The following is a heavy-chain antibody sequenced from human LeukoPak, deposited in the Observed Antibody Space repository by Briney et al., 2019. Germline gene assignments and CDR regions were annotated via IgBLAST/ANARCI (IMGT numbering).Heavy chain of an antibody. J-gene: IGHJ4*02. CDR3: ARDLDSYSSTWYPYSSGWYLDY. V-gene: IGHV4-61*02. CDR2: IYTIGST. CDR1: GGSISSGSYY. Sequence: SETLSLTCTVSGGSISSGSYYWSWIRQPAGKRLEWIGRIYTIGSTNYNPSLKSRVTMSVDTSKNQFSLKLSSVTAADTAVYYCARDLDSYSSTWYPYSSGWYLDYWGQGTLVTVSS. D-gene: IGHD6-13*01.